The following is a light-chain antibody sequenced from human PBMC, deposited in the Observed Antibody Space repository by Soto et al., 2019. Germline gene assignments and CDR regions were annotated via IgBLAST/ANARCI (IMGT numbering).Light chain of an antibody. CDR1: QYVSVRF. J-gene: IGKJ1*01. CDR2: GAS. V-gene: IGKV3-20*01. Sequence: VMTQSPATLSVSPGESATLSCRASQYVSVRFLAWYQQKPGQAPRLLIYGASDRATGIPDRFTGSGSGTDFTLTINRLEPEDFAVYFCQQYGSSPQTFGQGTKV. CDR3: QQYGSSPQT.